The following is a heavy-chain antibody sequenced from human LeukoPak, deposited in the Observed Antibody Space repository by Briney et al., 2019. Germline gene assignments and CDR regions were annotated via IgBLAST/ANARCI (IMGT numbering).Heavy chain of an antibody. D-gene: IGHD6-19*01. CDR3: ARAPYTTGRSFYFDS. CDR1: GFTFRNYV. Sequence: GGSLRLSCAASGFTFRNYVMHWVRQAPGKGLEWVAIIWFDGSKNYYADSVKGRFTISRDNFNNTLYLQMNSLRAEDTALYYCARAPYTTGRSFYFDSWGQGTLVTVSS. V-gene: IGHV3-33*01. CDR2: IWFDGSKN. J-gene: IGHJ4*02.